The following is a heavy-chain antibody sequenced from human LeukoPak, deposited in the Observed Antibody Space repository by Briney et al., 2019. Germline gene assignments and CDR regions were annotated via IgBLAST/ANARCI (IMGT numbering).Heavy chain of an antibody. CDR2: INHSGST. CDR3: ARVQVGATIPYDYYFDY. V-gene: IGHV4-34*01. D-gene: IGHD1-26*01. J-gene: IGHJ4*02. CDR1: GGSFSGYY. Sequence: SETLSLTCAVYGGSFSGYYWSWIRQPPGKGLEWIGEINHSGSTNYNPSLKSRVTISVDTSKNQFSLKLSSVTAADTAVYYCARVQVGATIPYDYYFDYWGQGTLVTVSS.